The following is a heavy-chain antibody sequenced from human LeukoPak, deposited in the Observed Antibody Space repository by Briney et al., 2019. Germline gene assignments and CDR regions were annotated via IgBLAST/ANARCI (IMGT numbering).Heavy chain of an antibody. V-gene: IGHV3-7*05. D-gene: IGHD6-13*01. CDR3: AGGSSDWYPNWLDP. CDR2: IKPDGSEK. J-gene: IGHJ5*02. Sequence: GGSLRLSCAASGLTFSTYWMSWVRQGPGKGLEWVANIKPDGSEKDYVDSLKGRFTISRDNAKNSLYLQVSSLRAEDTAVYYCAGGSSDWYPNWLDPWGQGTLVTVSS. CDR1: GLTFSTYW.